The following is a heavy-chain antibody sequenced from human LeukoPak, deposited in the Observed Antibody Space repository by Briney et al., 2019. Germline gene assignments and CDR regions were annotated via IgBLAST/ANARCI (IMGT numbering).Heavy chain of an antibody. Sequence: SETLSLTCAVYGGSFSGYYWSWIRQPPGKGLEWIGEINHSGSTNYNPSLKSRVTISVDASKNQFSVKLSSVTAADTAVYYCAGGGPGDIAAAGADYYNCMDVWRQGTTVTVSS. V-gene: IGHV4-34*01. CDR1: GGSFSGYY. CDR3: AGGGPGDIAAAGADYYNCMDV. CDR2: INHSGST. D-gene: IGHD6-13*01. J-gene: IGHJ6*02.